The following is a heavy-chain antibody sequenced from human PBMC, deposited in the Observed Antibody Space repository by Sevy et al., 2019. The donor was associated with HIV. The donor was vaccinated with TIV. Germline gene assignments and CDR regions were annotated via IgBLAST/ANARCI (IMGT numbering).Heavy chain of an antibody. Sequence: GGSLRLSCAASGFTFDDYAMHWVRQAPGKGLEWVSGISWNSGSIGYADSVKGRFTISRDNAKNSLYLQMNRLRAEDTALYYCAKGNYYGSSFDYWGQGTLVTVSS. CDR1: GFTFDDYA. D-gene: IGHD3-22*01. CDR2: ISWNSGSI. CDR3: AKGNYYGSSFDY. J-gene: IGHJ4*02. V-gene: IGHV3-9*01.